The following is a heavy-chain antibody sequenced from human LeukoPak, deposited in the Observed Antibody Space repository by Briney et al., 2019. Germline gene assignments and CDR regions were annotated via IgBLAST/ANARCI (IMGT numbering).Heavy chain of an antibody. CDR3: ARSSVGGWYRVDY. CDR1: GFTFSSYA. V-gene: IGHV3-30-3*01. CDR2: ISYDGSNK. Sequence: GGSLRLSCAASGFTFSSYAMHWVRQAPGKGLEWVAVISYDGSNKYYADSVKGRFTISRDNSKNTLYLQMNSLRAEDTAVYYCARSSVGGWYRVDYWGQGTLVTVSS. J-gene: IGHJ4*02. D-gene: IGHD6-19*01.